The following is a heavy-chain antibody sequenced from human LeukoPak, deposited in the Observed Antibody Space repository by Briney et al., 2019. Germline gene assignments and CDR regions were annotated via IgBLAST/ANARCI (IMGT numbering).Heavy chain of an antibody. J-gene: IGHJ4*02. V-gene: IGHV1-69*05. CDR3: ARARVAEDQPFDY. D-gene: IGHD2-2*01. CDR1: RGTFSSYA. Sequence: ASVKVSCKASRGTFSSYAISWVRQAPGQGLEWMGGIIPVFGTANYAQKFQGRDTITTDESTSTAYMELSSLRSEDTAVYYCARARVAEDQPFDYWGQGTLVTVSS. CDR2: IIPVFGTA.